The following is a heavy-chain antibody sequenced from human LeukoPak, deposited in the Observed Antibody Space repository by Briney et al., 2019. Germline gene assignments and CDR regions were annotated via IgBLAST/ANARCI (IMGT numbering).Heavy chain of an antibody. Sequence: ASVKVSCKASGYTFTSYGISWVRQAPGQGLEWMGWISAYNGNTNYAQKLQGRVTMTTDTSTSTAYMELRSLRSDDTAVYYCARDPYYYGSGSYYENWFDPWGQGTLVTVSS. J-gene: IGHJ5*02. V-gene: IGHV1-18*01. CDR2: ISAYNGNT. CDR1: GYTFTSYG. CDR3: ARDPYYYGSGSYYENWFDP. D-gene: IGHD3-10*01.